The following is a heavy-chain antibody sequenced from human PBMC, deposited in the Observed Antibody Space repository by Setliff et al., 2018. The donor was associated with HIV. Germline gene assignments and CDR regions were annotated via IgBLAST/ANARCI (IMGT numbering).Heavy chain of an antibody. V-gene: IGHV4-59*01. CDR2: VYSTGSI. Sequence: SETLSLTCTVSGGSMSRFYWTWIRQPPGKGLEWIGFVYSTGSINYSPSFKGRLTISLDTSENQFSLHLTSVTAADTAVYYCARAEGDAYNSLPYFDSWGPGALVTVS. J-gene: IGHJ4*02. D-gene: IGHD1-1*01. CDR1: GGSMSRFY. CDR3: ARAEGDAYNSLPYFDS.